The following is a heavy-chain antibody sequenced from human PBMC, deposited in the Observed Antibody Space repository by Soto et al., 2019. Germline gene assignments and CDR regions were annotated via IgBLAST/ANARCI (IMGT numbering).Heavy chain of an antibody. V-gene: IGHV4-31*03. D-gene: IGHD3-22*01. CDR1: GGSISSGGYY. CDR2: IYYSGST. Sequence: PSETLSLTCTVSGGSISSGGYYWSWIRQHPGKGLGWIGYIYYSGSTYYNPSLKSRVTISVDTSKNQFSLKLSSVTAADTAVYYCARGADSSGYYYVDYWGQGTLVTVSS. J-gene: IGHJ4*02. CDR3: ARGADSSGYYYVDY.